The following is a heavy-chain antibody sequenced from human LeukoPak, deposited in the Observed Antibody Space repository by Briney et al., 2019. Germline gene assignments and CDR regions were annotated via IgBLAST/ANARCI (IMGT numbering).Heavy chain of an antibody. Sequence: ASVKVSCKASGYTFTGYYMHWVRQAPGQGFEWMGWINPNSGGTNYAQKFQGRVTMTRDTSISTAYMELSRLRSDDTAVYYCARGATGTYYDYVWGSYRHPEFDYWGQGTLVTVSS. D-gene: IGHD3-16*02. CDR3: ARGATGTYYDYVWGSYRHPEFDY. CDR2: INPNSGGT. V-gene: IGHV1-2*02. J-gene: IGHJ4*02. CDR1: GYTFTGYY.